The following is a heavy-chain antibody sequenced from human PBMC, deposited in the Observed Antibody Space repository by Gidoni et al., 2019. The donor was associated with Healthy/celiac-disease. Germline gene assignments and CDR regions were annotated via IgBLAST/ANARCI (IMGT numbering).Heavy chain of an antibody. CDR1: GGSFSGYY. J-gene: IGHJ5*02. CDR2: INHSGST. Sequence: QVQLQQWGAGLLKPSETLSLTCAVYGGSFSGYYWSWIRQPPGKGLEWIGEINHSGSTNYNPSLKSRVTISVDTSKNQFSLKLSSVTAADTAVYYCARGRLATWLGWFDPWGQGTLVTVSS. D-gene: IGHD3-22*01. V-gene: IGHV4-34*01. CDR3: ARGRLATWLGWFDP.